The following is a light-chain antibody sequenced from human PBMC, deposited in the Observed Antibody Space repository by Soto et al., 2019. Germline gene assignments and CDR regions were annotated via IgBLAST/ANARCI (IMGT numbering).Light chain of an antibody. CDR3: AAWDDTLNGPHVV. CDR1: SSNIGTNT. Sequence: QPVLTQPPSASGTPGQRVTISCSGSSSNIGTNTVNWYQQVPGKAPRLLIYTDNQRPSGVPDRFSGSKSGTSASLAISGLHSEDEADYYCAAWDDTLNGPHVVFGGGTQLTVL. CDR2: TDN. J-gene: IGLJ2*01. V-gene: IGLV1-44*01.